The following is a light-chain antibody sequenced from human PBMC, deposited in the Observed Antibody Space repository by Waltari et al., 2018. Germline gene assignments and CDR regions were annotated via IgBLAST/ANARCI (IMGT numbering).Light chain of an antibody. CDR1: QTLSSY. CDR2: DAS. J-gene: IGKJ2*03. Sequence: EIVFTQSPATLSLSPGDIANLSCRASQTLSSYVSWYQQRPGPAPRLFIYDASKRATSIPARFSGSGSGADFTLTISDLEPEDSAVYYCQQRASWPPRYSFGQGTKLEIK. CDR3: QQRASWPPRYS. V-gene: IGKV3-11*01.